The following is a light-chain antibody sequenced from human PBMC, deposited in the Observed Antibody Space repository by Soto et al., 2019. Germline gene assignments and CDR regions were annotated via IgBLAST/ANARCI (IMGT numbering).Light chain of an antibody. J-gene: IGKJ3*01. V-gene: IGKV3-20*01. CDR3: QQYGSSFT. Sequence: EMVLTQSPGTLSLSPGERATLSCRASQSVSSSYLAWYQQKPGQAPRLLIYGASSRATGIPDRFSGSGSGTDFTLTISRLEPEDFAVYYCQQYGSSFTFGPGTKVDI. CDR2: GAS. CDR1: QSVSSSY.